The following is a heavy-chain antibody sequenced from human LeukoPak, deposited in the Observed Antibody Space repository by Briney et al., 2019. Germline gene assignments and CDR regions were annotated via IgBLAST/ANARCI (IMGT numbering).Heavy chain of an antibody. CDR3: ASMASYCSGGSCTDY. CDR1: GGSISSSY. J-gene: IGHJ4*02. CDR2: ISYSGST. Sequence: PSETLSLTCTVSGGSISSSYWSWIRQPPGKGLEWMGYISYSGSTNYSPSLKSRVTISVDTSKNQFSLKLSSVTAADTAVYYCASMASYCSGGSCTDYWGQGTLVTVSS. D-gene: IGHD2-15*01. V-gene: IGHV4-59*01.